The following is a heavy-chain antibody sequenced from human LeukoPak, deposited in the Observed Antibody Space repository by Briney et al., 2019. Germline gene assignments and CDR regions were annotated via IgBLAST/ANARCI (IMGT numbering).Heavy chain of an antibody. CDR2: INHSGST. V-gene: IGHV4-34*01. J-gene: IGHJ4*02. Sequence: IGEINHSGSTNYNPSLKSRVTISVDTSKNQFSLKLSSVTAADTAVYYCAQIAVAGLAYYDYWGQGTLVTVSS. CDR3: AQIAVAGLAYYDY. D-gene: IGHD6-19*01.